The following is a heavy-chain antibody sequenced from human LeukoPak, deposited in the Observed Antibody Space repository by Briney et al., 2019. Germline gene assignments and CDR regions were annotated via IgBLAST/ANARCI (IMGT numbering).Heavy chain of an antibody. J-gene: IGHJ4*02. D-gene: IGHD6-19*01. CDR2: TYYRSKWFI. V-gene: IGHV6-1*01. CDR3: TRSDCSSGRCPGFDN. CDR1: GDSFSSNSAA. Sequence: SQTFSLTCGISGDSFSSNSAAWNWIRQSPSRGLEWLGRTYYRSKWFINYAPSVKSRIIINPDTPKNQVSLQLNSETPEDTAVYYCTRSDCSSGRCPGFDNWGQGTLVTVSS.